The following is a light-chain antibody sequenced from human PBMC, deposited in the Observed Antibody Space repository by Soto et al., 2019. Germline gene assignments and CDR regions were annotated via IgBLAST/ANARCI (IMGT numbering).Light chain of an antibody. J-gene: IGLJ3*02. CDR2: EVR. CDR1: SNDVGGFNY. Sequence: QSALTQPASVSGSPGQSITISCTGTSNDVGGFNYVSWYQQHPGKAPKLMMYEVRNRPSGVSNRFSGSKSGNTASLTISGLQAVDEADYYCSSYASSSTVLFGGGTKLTVL. V-gene: IGLV2-14*01. CDR3: SSYASSSTVL.